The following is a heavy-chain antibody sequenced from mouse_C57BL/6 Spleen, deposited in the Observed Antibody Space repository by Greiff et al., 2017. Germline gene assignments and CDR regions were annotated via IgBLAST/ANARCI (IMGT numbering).Heavy chain of an antibody. CDR3: ARGGYGSFDY. D-gene: IGHD1-1*01. CDR2: IYPGDGDT. CDR1: GYAFSSSW. V-gene: IGHV1-82*01. J-gene: IGHJ2*01. Sequence: QVQLQQSGPELVKPGASVKISCKASGYAFSSSWMNWVKQRPGKGLEWIGRIYPGDGDTNYNGKFKGKATLTADKSSSTAYMQLSSLTSEDSAVYFCARGGYGSFDYWGQGTTLTVSS.